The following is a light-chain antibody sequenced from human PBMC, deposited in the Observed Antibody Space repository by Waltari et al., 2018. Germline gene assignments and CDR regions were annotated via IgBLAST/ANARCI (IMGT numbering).Light chain of an antibody. J-gene: IGKJ2*01. CDR2: RVS. CDR1: QSLVHSDGNTS. CDR3: MQGTHWPYT. Sequence: DVVLIQSPLSLPVNPGQAASISCTSSQSLVHSDGNTSLNWFQQRPGQSPRRLIYRVSTRDYGVPDRFDGSGSGTDFTLKSSRVEAEEVGVYCCMQGTHWPYTFGQGTKLDIK. V-gene: IGKV2-30*02.